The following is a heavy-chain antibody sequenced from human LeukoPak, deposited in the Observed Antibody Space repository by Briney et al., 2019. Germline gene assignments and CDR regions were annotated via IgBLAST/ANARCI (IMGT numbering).Heavy chain of an antibody. D-gene: IGHD3-10*01. CDR3: ARGSMGWFGELSH. J-gene: IGHJ4*02. V-gene: IGHV1-46*01. Sequence: APVKVSCKASGYTFTSYYMHWVRQAPGQGLEWMGIINPSGGSTSYAQKFQGRVTVTRDTSTSTVYMELSSLRSEDTAVYYCARGSMGWFGELSHWGQGTLVTVSS. CDR1: GYTFTSYY. CDR2: INPSGGST.